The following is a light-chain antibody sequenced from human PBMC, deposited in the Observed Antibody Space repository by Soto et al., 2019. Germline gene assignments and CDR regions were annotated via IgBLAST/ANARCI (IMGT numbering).Light chain of an antibody. CDR1: QSLVYSDGNTY. CDR2: KVS. V-gene: IGKV2-30*01. CDR3: MQGTRWPWT. J-gene: IGKJ1*01. Sequence: DVVMTQSPLSLPVTLGQPASISCRSSQSLVYSDGNTYLNWFQQRPGQSPRRLIYKVSNRDSGVPDRFSGSGSGPDFTLKISRVEAEDVGVYYCMQGTRWPWTFGQGTKVEIK.